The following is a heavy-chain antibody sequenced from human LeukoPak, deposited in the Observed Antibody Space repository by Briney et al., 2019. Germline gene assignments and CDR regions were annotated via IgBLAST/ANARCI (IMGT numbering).Heavy chain of an antibody. V-gene: IGHV4-59*08. CDR3: AGCRGGGWQNYFDT. CDR2: IHYSGST. CDR1: GASISSHY. Sequence: SETLSLTCSVSGASISSHYWSWIRQPPGKGLEWIGYIHYSGSTNCNPSLKSRVTMSVDTSKNQFSLKLSSVTAADTAVYYCAGCRGGGWQNYFDTWGQGTLVTVSS. D-gene: IGHD2-15*01. J-gene: IGHJ5*02.